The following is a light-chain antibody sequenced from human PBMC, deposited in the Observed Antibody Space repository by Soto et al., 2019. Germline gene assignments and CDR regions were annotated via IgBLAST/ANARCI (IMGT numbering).Light chain of an antibody. V-gene: IGKV1-9*01. CDR1: RGISSY. CDR2: SAS. J-gene: IGKJ5*01. CDR3: QQLNSYPQT. Sequence: IELTQSPASLSASLGDRVTITCQASRGISSYLAWYQQKPGKPPKLLAYSASTLQSGVPSRFSGSGSGPDFTLTISSLQPEDSETYFCQQLNSYPQTFGQGTRLEIK.